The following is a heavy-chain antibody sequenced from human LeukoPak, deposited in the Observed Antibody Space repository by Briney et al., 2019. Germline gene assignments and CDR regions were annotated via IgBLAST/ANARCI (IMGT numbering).Heavy chain of an antibody. CDR2: ISSSGST. V-gene: IGHV4-4*07. CDR3: ARGPYSYDSSGAFDI. Sequence: PSETLSLTCSVSGGSISTYYWSWIRQPAGKGLEWIGRISSSGSTNYNPSLKSRVTISVDTSKNQFSLKLSSVTAADTAVYFCARGPYSYDSSGAFDIWGQGTMVTVSS. J-gene: IGHJ3*02. D-gene: IGHD3-22*01. CDR1: GGSISTYY.